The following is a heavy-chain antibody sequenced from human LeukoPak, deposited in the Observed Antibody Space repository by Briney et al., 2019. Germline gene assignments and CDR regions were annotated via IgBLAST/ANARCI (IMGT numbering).Heavy chain of an antibody. Sequence: PSETLSFTCTVSGGSVSSGSYYWSWIRQPPGKGLEWIGYIYYSGSTNYNPSLKSRVTISVDTSKNQFSLKLSSVTAADTAVYYCARGRSVKWPGTNYYYGMDVWGQGTTVTVSS. CDR1: GGSVSSGSYY. D-gene: IGHD1-26*01. V-gene: IGHV4-61*01. J-gene: IGHJ6*02. CDR3: ARGRSVKWPGTNYYYGMDV. CDR2: IYYSGST.